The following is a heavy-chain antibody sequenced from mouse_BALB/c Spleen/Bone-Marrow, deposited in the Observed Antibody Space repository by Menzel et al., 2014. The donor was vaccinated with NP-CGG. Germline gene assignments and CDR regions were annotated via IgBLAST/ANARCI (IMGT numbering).Heavy chain of an antibody. Sequence: EVKLMESGGDLVQPGSSLRLSCATSGFTFTDYYMNWVRQPPGKALEWLGFIRNKANGYTTEFSASVKGRFTISRDNSQSILYLQMNTLRAEDSATYYCARYDGYSDNAMDYWGQGTSVTVS. J-gene: IGHJ4*01. CDR3: ARYDGYSDNAMDY. CDR2: IRNKANGYTT. CDR1: GFTFTDYY. V-gene: IGHV7-3*02. D-gene: IGHD2-3*01.